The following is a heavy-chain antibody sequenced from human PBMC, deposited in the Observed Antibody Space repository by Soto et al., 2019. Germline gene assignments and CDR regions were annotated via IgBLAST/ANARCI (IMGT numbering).Heavy chain of an antibody. D-gene: IGHD2-2*01. CDR1: GFTFSSYS. CDR3: AREYCSSTSCLNWFDP. V-gene: IGHV3-48*01. J-gene: IGHJ5*02. CDR2: ISSSSSTI. Sequence: PGGSLRLSCAASGFTFSSYSMNWVRQAPGKGLEWVSYISSSSSTIYYADSVKGRFTISRDNAKNSLYLQMNSLRAEDTAVYYCAREYCSSTSCLNWFDPWGQGTLVT.